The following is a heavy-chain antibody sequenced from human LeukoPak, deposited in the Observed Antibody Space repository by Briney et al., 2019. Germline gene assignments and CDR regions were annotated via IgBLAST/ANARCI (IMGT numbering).Heavy chain of an antibody. Sequence: PGGSLRLSCAVSGFTFTSNAMKWVRLAPGKGLEWVSSISSSSSYIYYADSVKGRFTISRDNAKNSLYLQMNSLRAEDTAVYYCARLPMIGFDLWGRGTLVTVSS. CDR1: GFTFTSNA. V-gene: IGHV3-21*01. CDR3: ARLPMIGFDL. CDR2: ISSSSSYI. D-gene: IGHD3-16*01. J-gene: IGHJ2*01.